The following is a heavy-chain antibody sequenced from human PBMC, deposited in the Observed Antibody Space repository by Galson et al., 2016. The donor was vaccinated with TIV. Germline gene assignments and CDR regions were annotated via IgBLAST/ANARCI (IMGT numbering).Heavy chain of an antibody. J-gene: IGHJ4*02. CDR1: GYIFTERF. CDR3: TTGGGSSGSYYFDF. V-gene: IGHV1-69-2*01. Sequence: VKVSCKVSGYIFTERFIHWVRQAPGERPEWVGRVDPDNGETLYAEKFQGRVIMAADTSGDTAFMELSNLRSEDTAFFYCTTGGGSSGSYYFDFWGLGTPVTVSS. CDR2: VDPDNGET. D-gene: IGHD5-12*01.